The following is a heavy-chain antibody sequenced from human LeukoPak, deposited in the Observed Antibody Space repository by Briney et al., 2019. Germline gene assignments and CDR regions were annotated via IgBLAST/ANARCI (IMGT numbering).Heavy chain of an antibody. J-gene: IGHJ4*02. CDR2: INPSGGST. CDR1: GYTFTSYY. Sequence: GPVKVSCKASGYTFTSYYMHWVRQAPGQGLEWMGIINPSGGSTSYAQKFQGRVTMTRDTSTSTVYMELSSLRSEDTAVYYCARDALSRFDYWGQGTLVTVSS. V-gene: IGHV1-46*01. CDR3: ARDALSRFDY. D-gene: IGHD2-2*01.